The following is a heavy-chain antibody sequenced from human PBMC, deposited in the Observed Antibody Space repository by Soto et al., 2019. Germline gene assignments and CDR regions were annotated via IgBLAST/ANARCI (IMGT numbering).Heavy chain of an antibody. CDR2: IYYSGST. J-gene: IGHJ4*02. Sequence: QVQLQETGPGLVKPSQTLSLTCTVSGGSISSGGYYWSWIRQHPGKGLEWIGYIYYSGSTYYNPSLTSRVTISVDTSKNQFSLKLSAVTAADTAVYYCAGIYSGSPGGTLQYWGQGTLVIVSS. CDR3: AGIYSGSPGGTLQY. D-gene: IGHD1-26*01. V-gene: IGHV4-31*03. CDR1: GGSISSGGYY.